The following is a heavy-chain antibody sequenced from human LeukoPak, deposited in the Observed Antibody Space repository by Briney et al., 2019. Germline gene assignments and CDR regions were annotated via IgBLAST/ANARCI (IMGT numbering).Heavy chain of an antibody. V-gene: IGHV4-59*08. CDR2: IYYSGST. Sequence: SETLSLTCTVSGGSISSYYWSWIRQPPGKGLEWIGYIYYSGSTNYNPSLKSRVTISVDTSKNQFSLKLTSVTAADTAMYYCARVRSGFEEVDYWGQGTLVTVSS. CDR3: ARVRSGFEEVDY. J-gene: IGHJ4*02. CDR1: GGSISSYY. D-gene: IGHD5-12*01.